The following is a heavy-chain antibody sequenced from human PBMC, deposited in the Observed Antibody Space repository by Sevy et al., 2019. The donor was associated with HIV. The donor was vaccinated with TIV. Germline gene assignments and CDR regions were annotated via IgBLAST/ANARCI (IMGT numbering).Heavy chain of an antibody. Sequence: ASVKVSCKASGYTFTSYYMHWVRQAPGQGLEWMGIINPSGGSTSYAQKFQGRVTMTRDTSTSTVYMELSILRSEDTAVYYCARDKDIVVVPAGYYYYGMDVWGQGTTVTVSS. D-gene: IGHD2-2*01. V-gene: IGHV1-46*01. CDR3: ARDKDIVVVPAGYYYYGMDV. CDR1: GYTFTSYY. CDR2: INPSGGST. J-gene: IGHJ6*02.